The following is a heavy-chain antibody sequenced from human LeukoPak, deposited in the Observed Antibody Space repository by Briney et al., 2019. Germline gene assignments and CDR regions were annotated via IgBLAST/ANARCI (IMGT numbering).Heavy chain of an antibody. D-gene: IGHD2-2*03. J-gene: IGHJ4*02. CDR3: AGPPSRGYSSSFEY. CDR2: IYPVESNI. Sequence: GESLKISCKGSGYSFPTYWIAWVRQMPGKGLEWMGIIYPVESNIRYSPSFQGQVTISADKSISTAYLQWSSLKASDTAMYYCAGPPSRGYSSSFEYWGQGTLVTVSS. V-gene: IGHV5-51*01. CDR1: GYSFPTYW.